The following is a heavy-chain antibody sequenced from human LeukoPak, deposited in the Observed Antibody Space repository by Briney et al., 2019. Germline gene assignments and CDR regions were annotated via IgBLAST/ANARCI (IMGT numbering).Heavy chain of an antibody. CDR3: ARPLYCSGGSCPPGSFDL. CDR2: IIPILGIA. CDR1: GYTFTGYY. V-gene: IGHV1-69*02. D-gene: IGHD2-15*01. Sequence: SVKVSCKASGYTFTGYYMHWVRQAPGQGLEWMGRIIPILGIANYAQKFQGRVTITADKSTSTAYMELSSLRSEDTAVYYCARPLYCSGGSCPPGSFDLWGQGTLVTVSS. J-gene: IGHJ4*02.